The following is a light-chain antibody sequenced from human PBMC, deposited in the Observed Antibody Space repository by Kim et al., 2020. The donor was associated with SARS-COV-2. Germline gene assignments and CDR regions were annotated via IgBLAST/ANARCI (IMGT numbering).Light chain of an antibody. J-gene: IGKJ1*01. CDR3: QQSYGTPPT. CDR1: RSISNY. CDR2: AAS. V-gene: IGKV1-39*01. Sequence: SASVGDRVTIACRASRSISNYVHGYQQKPGKGPTLLIYAASHLQSGVPSRFSGGGLGTEFTLTISSLQPEDFATYYCQQSYGTPPTFGQGTKLEI.